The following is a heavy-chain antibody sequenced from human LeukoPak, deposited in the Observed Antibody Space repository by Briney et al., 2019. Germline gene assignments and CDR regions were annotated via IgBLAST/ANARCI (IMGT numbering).Heavy chain of an antibody. CDR1: GFTFSSYA. CDR2: ISGSGGST. D-gene: IGHD3-10*01. J-gene: IGHJ4*02. CDR3: AKLSVSLVYALGSYLDY. V-gene: IGHV3-23*01. Sequence: GGSLRLSCAASGFTFSSYAMSWVRQAPAKGLEWVSAISGSGGSTYYADSVKGRFTISRDNSKNTLYLQMNSLRAEDTAVYYCAKLSVSLVYALGSYLDYWGQGTLVTVSS.